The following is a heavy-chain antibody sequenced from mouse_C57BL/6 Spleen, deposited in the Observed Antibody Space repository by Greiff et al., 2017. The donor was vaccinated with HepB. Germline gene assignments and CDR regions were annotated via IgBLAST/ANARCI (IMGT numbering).Heavy chain of an antibody. CDR3: ARRSYYGSSYWYFDV. CDR2: IDPSDSYT. V-gene: IGHV1-59*01. Sequence: QVQLQQSGAELVRPGTSVKLSCKASGYTFTSYWMHWVKQRPGQGLEWIGVIDPSDSYTNYNQKFKGKATLTVDTSSSTAYMQLSSLTSEDSAVYYCARRSYYGSSYWYFDVWGTGTTVTVSS. D-gene: IGHD1-1*01. J-gene: IGHJ1*03. CDR1: GYTFTSYW.